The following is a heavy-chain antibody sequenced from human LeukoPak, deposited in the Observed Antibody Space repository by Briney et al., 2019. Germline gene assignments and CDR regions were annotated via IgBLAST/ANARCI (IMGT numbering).Heavy chain of an antibody. CDR3: AERDGYNSLHY. V-gene: IGHV4-34*01. Sequence: SETLSLTCAVYGGSFSGYYWSWIRQPPGKGLEWIGEINHSGSTNYNPSLKSRVTISVDTSKNQFSLKLSSVTAADTAVYYCAERDGYNSLHYWGQGTLVTVSS. CDR2: INHSGST. J-gene: IGHJ4*02. CDR1: GGSFSGYY. D-gene: IGHD5-12*01.